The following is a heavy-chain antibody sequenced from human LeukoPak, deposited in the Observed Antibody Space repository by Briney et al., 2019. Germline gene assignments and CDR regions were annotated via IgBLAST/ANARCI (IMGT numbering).Heavy chain of an antibody. CDR1: GFTFSSYG. Sequence: GSLRLSCAASGFTFSSYGMHWVRQAPGKGLEWVAVISYDGSNKYYADSVKGRFTISRDNSKNTLYLQMNSLRAEDTAVYYCAKEYSGSYYLVSYFDYWGQGTLVTVSS. J-gene: IGHJ4*02. CDR2: ISYDGSNK. D-gene: IGHD1-26*01. CDR3: AKEYSGSYYLVSYFDY. V-gene: IGHV3-30*18.